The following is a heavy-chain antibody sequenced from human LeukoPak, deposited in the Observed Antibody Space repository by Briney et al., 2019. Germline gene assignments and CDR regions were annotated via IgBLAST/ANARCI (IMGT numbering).Heavy chain of an antibody. CDR3: ERLYKLLWVLSTVTTWAV. Sequence: SETLSLTCTVSGGSISSSSYYWGWIRQPPGKGLEWIGSIYYSGSTYYNPSLKSRVTISVDTSKNQFSLKLSSVTAADTAVYYCERLYKLLWVLSTVTTWAVWGKGTTVTVSS. J-gene: IGHJ6*04. CDR1: GGSISSSSYY. CDR2: IYYSGST. D-gene: IGHD4-11*01. V-gene: IGHV4-39*01.